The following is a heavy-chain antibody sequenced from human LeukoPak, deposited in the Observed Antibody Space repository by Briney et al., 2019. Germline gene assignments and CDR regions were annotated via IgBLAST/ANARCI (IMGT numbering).Heavy chain of an antibody. J-gene: IGHJ4*02. D-gene: IGHD3-10*01. V-gene: IGHV3-23*01. CDR3: AKDLREKEQWFGPNYFDY. CDR2: ISGSGGST. CDR1: GFTFSSYA. Sequence: GGSLRLSCAASGFTFSSYAMSWVRQAPGKGLEWVSAISGSGGSTYYADSVKGRFTISRDNSKNTLYLQMNSLRAEDTAVYYCAKDLREKEQWFGPNYFDYWGQGTLVTVSS.